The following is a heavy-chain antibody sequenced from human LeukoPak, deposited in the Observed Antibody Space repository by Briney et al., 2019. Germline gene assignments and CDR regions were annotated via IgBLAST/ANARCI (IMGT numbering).Heavy chain of an antibody. J-gene: IGHJ4*02. D-gene: IGHD6-13*01. V-gene: IGHV5-51*01. Sequence: GESLKISCKGSGYSFTSYWIGWVRQMPGKGLEWMGIIYPGDSDTRYSPSFQGQVTISADKSISTAYLQWSSLKASDTAMYYCARLHSGAIAAAGTIDYWGQGTLVTVSS. CDR3: ARLHSGAIAAAGTIDY. CDR1: GYSFTSYW. CDR2: IYPGDSDT.